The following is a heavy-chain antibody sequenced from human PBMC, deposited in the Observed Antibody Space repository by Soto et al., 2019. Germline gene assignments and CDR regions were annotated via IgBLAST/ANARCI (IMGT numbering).Heavy chain of an antibody. Sequence: QVQLVESGGGVVQPGRSLRLSCAASGFTFSSYGMHWVRQAPGKGLEWVAVISYDGSNKYYADSVKGRFTISRDNSKNRLYLQMNSLKAKDTAVCYCAKSYYDSSGYFPAYWGQGTLVTVSS. CDR1: GFTFSSYG. D-gene: IGHD3-22*01. CDR3: AKSYYDSSGYFPAY. CDR2: ISYDGSNK. V-gene: IGHV3-30*18. J-gene: IGHJ4*02.